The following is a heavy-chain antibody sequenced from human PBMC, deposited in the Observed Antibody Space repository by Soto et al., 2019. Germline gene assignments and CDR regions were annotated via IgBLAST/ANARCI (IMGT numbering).Heavy chain of an antibody. CDR1: GFTFSSYS. CDR2: ISSSSSYI. V-gene: IGHV3-21*01. D-gene: IGHD3-10*01. Sequence: PGGSLRLSCAASGFTFSSYSMNWVRQAPGKGLEWVSSISSSSSYIYCADSVKGRFTISRDNAKNSLYLQMNSLRAEDTAVYYCARGLSVFSDAFDIWGQGTMVTVSS. J-gene: IGHJ3*02. CDR3: ARGLSVFSDAFDI.